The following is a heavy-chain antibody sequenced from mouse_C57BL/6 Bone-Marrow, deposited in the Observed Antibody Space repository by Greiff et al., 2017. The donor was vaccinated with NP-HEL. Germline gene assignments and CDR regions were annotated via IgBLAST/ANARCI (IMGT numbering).Heavy chain of an antibody. J-gene: IGHJ4*01. CDR2: IRSKSNNYAT. Sequence: EVQVVESGGGLVQPKGSLKLSCAASGFSFNTYAMNWVRQAPGKGLEWVARIRSKSNNYATYYADSVKDRFTISRDDSESMLYLQMNNLKTEDTAMYYCVRHHYYGSRDYAMDYWGQGTSVTVSS. V-gene: IGHV10-1*01. D-gene: IGHD1-1*01. CDR3: VRHHYYGSRDYAMDY. CDR1: GFSFNTYA.